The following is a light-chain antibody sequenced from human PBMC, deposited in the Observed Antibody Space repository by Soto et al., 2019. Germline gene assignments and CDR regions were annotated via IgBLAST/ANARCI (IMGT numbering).Light chain of an antibody. V-gene: IGKV3D-20*02. CDR1: QSISSNN. CDR2: GAS. CDR3: QQRSNWPWT. Sequence: EVVLTQSPGTLSLSPGERASLSCRASQSISSNNLAWYQQKPGQSPRLLIYGASRRATGIPDRFRGSGSGTDFTLTISTLEPEDFAVYYCQQRSNWPWTFGQGTKVDIK. J-gene: IGKJ1*01.